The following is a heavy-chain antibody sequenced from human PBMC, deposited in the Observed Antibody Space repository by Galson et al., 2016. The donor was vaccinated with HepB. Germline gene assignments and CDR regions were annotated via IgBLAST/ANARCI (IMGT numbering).Heavy chain of an antibody. CDR1: GFTFRSYW. J-gene: IGHJ6*02. Sequence: SLRLSCAASGFTFRSYWMSWVRQAPGKGLQWVANVNQDETEKYYLDSVKGRFTISRDNVKESVYLQMNSLRVEDTAAYYCARERTLGSYPFYYYYGLDVWGQGTTVTVSS. CDR2: VNQDETEK. D-gene: IGHD1-26*01. V-gene: IGHV3-7*01. CDR3: ARERTLGSYPFYYYYGLDV.